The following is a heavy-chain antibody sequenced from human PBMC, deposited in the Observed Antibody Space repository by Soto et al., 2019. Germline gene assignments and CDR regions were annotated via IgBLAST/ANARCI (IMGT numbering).Heavy chain of an antibody. V-gene: IGHV3-30-3*01. Sequence: SLRLSCAASGFTFSSYAMHWVRQAPGKGLEWVAVISYDGSNKYYADSVKGRFTISRDNSKNTLYLQMNSLRAEDTTVYYCASRTYYDFWSGDYYYGMDVWGQGTTVTVSS. CDR3: ASRTYYDFWSGDYYYGMDV. CDR2: ISYDGSNK. J-gene: IGHJ6*02. CDR1: GFTFSSYA. D-gene: IGHD3-3*01.